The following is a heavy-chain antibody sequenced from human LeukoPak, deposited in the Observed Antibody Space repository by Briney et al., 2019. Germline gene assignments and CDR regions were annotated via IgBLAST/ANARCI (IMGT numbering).Heavy chain of an antibody. D-gene: IGHD1-26*01. J-gene: IGHJ5*02. CDR3: TRGRSPNWFDP. V-gene: IGHV3-66*01. CDR2: IYSGGST. Sequence: PGGSLRLSCGASGFTFSTSTMNWVRQAPGKGLEWVSVIYSGGSTYYADSVRGRFTISRDNSKNTLYLQMNSLRAEDTAVYYCTRGRSPNWFDPWGQGTLVTVSS. CDR1: GFTFSTST.